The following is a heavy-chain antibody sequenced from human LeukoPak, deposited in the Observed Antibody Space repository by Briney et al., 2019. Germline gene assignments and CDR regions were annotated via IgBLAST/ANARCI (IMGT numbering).Heavy chain of an antibody. Sequence: SETLSLICNVSGASITDAYWSWLRQPPGKGLEWIGYIYYRGGTNYNPSLKSRVAISLDTSKNQFALSLSSVTAADTAVYYCAKVKGGYFYALDSRGQGTLVTVHS. CDR1: GASITDAY. CDR2: IYYRGGT. D-gene: IGHD5-12*01. CDR3: AKVKGGYFYALDS. J-gene: IGHJ4*02. V-gene: IGHV4-59*03.